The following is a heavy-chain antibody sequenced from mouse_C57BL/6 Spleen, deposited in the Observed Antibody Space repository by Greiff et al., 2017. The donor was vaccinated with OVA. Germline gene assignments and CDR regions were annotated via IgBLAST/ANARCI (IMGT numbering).Heavy chain of an antibody. CDR1: GLDFSRYW. D-gene: IGHD4-1*02. J-gene: IGHJ2*01. CDR2: INPDSSTI. V-gene: IGHV4-1*01. CDR3: ARSQLGDYFDY. Sequence: VQLQQSGGGLVQPGGSLKLSCAASGLDFSRYWMSWVRRAPGKGLEWIGEINPDSSTINYAPSLKDKFIISRDNAKNTLYLQMSKVRSEDTALYYCARSQLGDYFDYWGQGTTLTVSS.